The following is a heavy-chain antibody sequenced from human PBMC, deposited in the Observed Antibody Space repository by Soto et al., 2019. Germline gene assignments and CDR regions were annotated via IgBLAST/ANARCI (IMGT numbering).Heavy chain of an antibody. Sequence: SETLSLTCAVYGGSISSNKWWSWVRQPPGKGLDWIGEIYHSGSTNYNPSLKSRVTISLDKSKNQFSLKLTSVTASDSADYYCARDDHIVVVPPSLGAMDVWGQGTTVTVSS. CDR3: ARDDHIVVVPPSLGAMDV. V-gene: IGHV4-4*02. CDR1: GGSISSNKW. CDR2: IYHSGST. J-gene: IGHJ6*02. D-gene: IGHD2-2*01.